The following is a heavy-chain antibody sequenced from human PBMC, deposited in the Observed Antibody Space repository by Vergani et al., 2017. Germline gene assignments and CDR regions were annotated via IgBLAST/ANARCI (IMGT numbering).Heavy chain of an antibody. D-gene: IGHD4-17*01. J-gene: IGHJ6*02. CDR1: GFTFSSYG. CDR2: ISYDGSNK. Sequence: QVQLVESGGGVVQPGRSLRLSCAASGFTFSSYGMHWVRQAPGKGLEWVAVISYDGSNKYYADSVKGRFTISRVNSKNTLYLQMNSLRAEDTAVYYCAKDANHDYGVYYYYYYGMDVWGQGTTVTVSS. V-gene: IGHV3-30*18. CDR3: AKDANHDYGVYYYYYYGMDV.